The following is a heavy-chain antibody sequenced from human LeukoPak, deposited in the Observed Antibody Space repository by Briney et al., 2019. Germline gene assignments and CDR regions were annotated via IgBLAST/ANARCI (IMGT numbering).Heavy chain of an antibody. J-gene: IGHJ4*02. CDR2: ISGTGSAK. V-gene: IGHV3-48*03. CDR1: GFTFSSFE. CDR3: ARLWRGYSYAW. D-gene: IGHD5-18*01. Sequence: PGGSLRLSCAASGFTFSSFEMNWVRQAPGEGLEWISYISGTGSAKYYADSVKGRFTISRDNANKSLYLQMNSLRAEDTAIYYCARLWRGYSYAWWGKGTLVTVSS.